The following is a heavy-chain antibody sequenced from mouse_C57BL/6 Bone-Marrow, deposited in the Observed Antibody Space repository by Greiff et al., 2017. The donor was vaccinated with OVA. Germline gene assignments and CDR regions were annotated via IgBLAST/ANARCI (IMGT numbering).Heavy chain of an antibody. J-gene: IGHJ2*01. CDR1: GFNIKDYY. CDR2: IDPEDGET. CDR3: ALYGNYPFDY. V-gene: IGHV14-2*01. D-gene: IGHD2-1*01. Sequence: EVKLMESGAELVKPGASVKLSCTASGFNIKDYYMHWVKQRTEQGLEWIGRIDPEDGETKYAPKFQGKATITAETSSNTVYLRLGSLTSEDTAVFYCALYGNYPFDYWGHGTTLTVSS.